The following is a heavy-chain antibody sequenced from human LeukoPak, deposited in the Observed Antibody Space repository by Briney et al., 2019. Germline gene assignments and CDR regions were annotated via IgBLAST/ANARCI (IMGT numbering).Heavy chain of an antibody. CDR3: AKGGLVHRFDP. J-gene: IGHJ5*02. V-gene: IGHV3-23*01. CDR2: ISGSGGST. Sequence: HPGGSLRLPCAASGFTFSSYAMNWVRQAPGKGLEWVSGISGSGGSTYADSVKGRFTISRDNSKNTLYLQMNSLRAEDTAVYYCAKGGLVHRFDPWGQGTLVTVSS. CDR1: GFTFSSYA.